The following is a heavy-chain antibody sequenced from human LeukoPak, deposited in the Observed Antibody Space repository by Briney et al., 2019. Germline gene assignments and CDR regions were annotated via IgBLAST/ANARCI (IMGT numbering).Heavy chain of an antibody. D-gene: IGHD2-2*01. Sequence: SETLSLTCTVSGGSISIGSYYWDWIRQPPGKGLEWIGSIYYSGSAYYNPSLKSRVTISVDTSKNQFSLKLSSVTAADTAVYYCARERLYQLRPWYFDLWGRGTLVTVSS. CDR3: ARERLYQLRPWYFDL. CDR2: IYYSGSA. V-gene: IGHV4-39*02. J-gene: IGHJ2*01. CDR1: GGSISIGSYY.